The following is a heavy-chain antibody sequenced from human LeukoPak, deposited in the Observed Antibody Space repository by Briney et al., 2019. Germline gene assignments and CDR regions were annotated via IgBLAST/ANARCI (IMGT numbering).Heavy chain of an antibody. V-gene: IGHV1-46*01. CDR3: ARGRDGYNRDAFDI. CDR1: GYTFTRYY. J-gene: IGHJ3*02. CDR2: INPSADCT. Sequence: ASVKVSCKASGYTFTRYYMHWVRQAPGQGLEWMGVINPSADCTSYTQKFQGRVSMTRDTFTSTVYMDLSSLRSEDTAVYYCARGRDGYNRDAFDIWGQGTVVTVSS. D-gene: IGHD5-24*01.